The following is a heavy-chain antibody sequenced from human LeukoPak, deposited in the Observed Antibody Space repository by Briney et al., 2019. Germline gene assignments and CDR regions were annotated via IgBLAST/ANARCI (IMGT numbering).Heavy chain of an antibody. V-gene: IGHV3-33*01. Sequence: GGSLRLSCAASGFTFSSYGMHWVRQAPGKGLEWVAVIWYDGSNKYYADSVKGRFIISRDNSKNTLYLQMNSLRAEDTAVYYCASAIGTSGLLDYWGQGTLVTVSS. CDR3: ASAIGTSGLLDY. CDR2: IWYDGSNK. J-gene: IGHJ4*02. CDR1: GFTFSSYG. D-gene: IGHD2-2*02.